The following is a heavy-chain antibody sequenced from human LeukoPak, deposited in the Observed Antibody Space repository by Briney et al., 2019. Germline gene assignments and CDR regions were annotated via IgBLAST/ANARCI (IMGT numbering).Heavy chain of an antibody. J-gene: IGHJ4*02. CDR3: ARLDSYGYGGFDY. CDR1: GGSISSYY. V-gene: IGHV4-59*01. Sequence: SETLSLTCTVSGGSISSYYWSWIRQPPGKGLEWIGYIYYSGSTNYNPSLKSRVTISVDTSKNQFSLKLSSVTAADTAVYYCARLDSYGYGGFDYWGQGTLVTVSS. D-gene: IGHD5-18*01. CDR2: IYYSGST.